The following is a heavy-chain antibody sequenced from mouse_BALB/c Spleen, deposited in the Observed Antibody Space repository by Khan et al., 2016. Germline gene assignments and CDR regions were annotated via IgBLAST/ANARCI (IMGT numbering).Heavy chain of an antibody. CDR1: GFDFSRYW. CDR3: ARLHYYGYMNY. Sequence: EVQLQESGGGLVQPGGSLKLSCAASGFDFSRYWMSWVRQAPGKGLEWIGEINPDSSTINYTPSLKDKFIISRDNAKNTLYLQMSKVRSEDTAVYFCARLHYYGYMNYWGQGTTLRVSS. J-gene: IGHJ2*01. D-gene: IGHD1-2*01. CDR2: INPDSSTI. V-gene: IGHV4-1*02.